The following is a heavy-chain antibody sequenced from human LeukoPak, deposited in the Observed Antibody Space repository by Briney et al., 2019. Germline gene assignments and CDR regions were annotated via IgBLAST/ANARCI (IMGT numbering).Heavy chain of an antibody. Sequence: SETLSLTCTVSGGSISSSYWNWIRQPPGKGLEWIGNIYSSGGTDYNPSLKSRVTISIDTSKNQFSLEMSSVTAADTAVYYCARGRGARSSRWYNWFDPWGQGTLVTVSS. D-gene: IGHD6-13*01. CDR3: ARGRGARSSRWYNWFDP. CDR1: GGSISSSY. V-gene: IGHV4-59*12. J-gene: IGHJ5*02. CDR2: IYSSGGT.